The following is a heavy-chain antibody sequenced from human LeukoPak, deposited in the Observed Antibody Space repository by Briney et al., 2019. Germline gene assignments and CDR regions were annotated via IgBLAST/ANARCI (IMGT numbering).Heavy chain of an antibody. V-gene: IGHV4-4*02. Sequence: SETLSLTCAVSGGSISRSNWWSWVRQSPGKGLEWIGEIYDNGSTNYNPSLKSRVTISVDKSKNQFSLKLSSVTAADTAVYYCASCYDQFDYWGQGTLVTVSS. D-gene: IGHD5-12*01. J-gene: IGHJ4*02. CDR2: IYDNGST. CDR3: ASCYDQFDY. CDR1: GGSISRSNW.